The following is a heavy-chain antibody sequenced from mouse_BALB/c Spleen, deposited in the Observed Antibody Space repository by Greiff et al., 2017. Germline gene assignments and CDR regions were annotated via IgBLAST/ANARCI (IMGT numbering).Heavy chain of an antibody. CDR1: GFTFSSYG. V-gene: IGHV5-6*01. D-gene: IGHD2-1*01. CDR3: ARHMVDY. Sequence: EVKLVESGGDLVKPGGSLKLSCAASGFTFSSYGMSWVRQTPDKRLEWVATISSGGSYTYYPDSVKGRFTISRDNAKNTLYLQMSSLKSEDTAMYYCARHMVDYWGQGTTLTVSS. J-gene: IGHJ2*01. CDR2: ISSGGSYT.